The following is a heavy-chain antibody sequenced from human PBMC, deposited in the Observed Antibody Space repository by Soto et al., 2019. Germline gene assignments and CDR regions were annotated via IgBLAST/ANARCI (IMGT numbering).Heavy chain of an antibody. CDR3: AREGHSSWEGLDP. CDR1: GDPLSYGGYY. V-gene: IGHV4-31*03. J-gene: IGHJ5*02. D-gene: IGHD1-26*01. Sequence: QVQLQESGPGLVEPSQTLSLVCSVSGDPLSYGGYYWSWVRQSPGKALEWIGFVYHTGATSYHPSLECRDTIAVDMSKNAFSSMPTSVTAAEPATSCCAREGHSSWEGLDPGGQGILVTVSS. CDR2: VYHTGAT.